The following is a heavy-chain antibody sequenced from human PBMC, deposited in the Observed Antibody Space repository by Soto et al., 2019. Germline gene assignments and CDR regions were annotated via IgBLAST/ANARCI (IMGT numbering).Heavy chain of an antibody. CDR3: SRDKWLID. D-gene: IGHD5-12*01. V-gene: IGHV1-69*08. CDR2: INPMLGIP. CDR1: GGAFSTYS. Sequence: QVQLVQSGDEVKKPGSSVMVSCKTSGGAFSTYSFNWVRQAPAQGLEWMGRINPMLGIPNYAQKFQGRLTITADRATSIAYMELSSLRSEDTAVYYCSRDKWLIDWGQGTLVTVSS. J-gene: IGHJ4*02.